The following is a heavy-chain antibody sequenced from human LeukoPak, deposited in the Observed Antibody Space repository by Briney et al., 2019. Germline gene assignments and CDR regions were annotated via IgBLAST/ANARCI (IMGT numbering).Heavy chain of an antibody. CDR3: ARDSGAAMTYFDH. D-gene: IGHD5-18*01. V-gene: IGHV3-33*01. CDR1: GFSFSSYG. J-gene: IGHJ4*02. Sequence: GGSLRLSCAASGFSFSSYGMHWVRQAPGKGLEWVAVLWYDGSNKYYADSVKGRFTISRDNSKNRLYLQMNSLRAEDTVVYYCARDSGAAMTYFDHWGQGTLVTVSS. CDR2: LWYDGSNK.